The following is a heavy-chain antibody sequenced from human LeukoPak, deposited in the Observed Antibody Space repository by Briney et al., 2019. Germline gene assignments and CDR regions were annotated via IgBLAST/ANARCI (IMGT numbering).Heavy chain of an antibody. Sequence: SETLSLTCTASGGSINNGDYYWSWLRQPPGKGLEWIGYISYSGSTYYNPSLKSRISISADTSKNQFSLKLSSATATDTAVYYCVRGADVWGQGTTVTVSS. CDR3: VRGADV. CDR1: GGSINNGDYY. J-gene: IGHJ6*02. CDR2: ISYSGST. V-gene: IGHV4-30-4*01.